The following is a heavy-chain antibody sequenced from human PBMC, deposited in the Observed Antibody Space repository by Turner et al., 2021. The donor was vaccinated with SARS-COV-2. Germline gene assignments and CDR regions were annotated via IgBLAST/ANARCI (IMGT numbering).Heavy chain of an antibody. V-gene: IGHV4-39*01. J-gene: IGHJ4*02. Sequence: QLQLLESGPGLAKPSETLSLTCTVPGGSISSSSYYWGWIRQPPGKGLEWIGNIYYSGSTYYNPSLKSRVTISVDTSKNQFSLKLSSVTAADTAVFYCARQVRGYSYAFSFDYWGQGTLVTVSS. D-gene: IGHD5-18*01. CDR2: IYYSGST. CDR1: GGSISSSSYY. CDR3: ARQVRGYSYAFSFDY.